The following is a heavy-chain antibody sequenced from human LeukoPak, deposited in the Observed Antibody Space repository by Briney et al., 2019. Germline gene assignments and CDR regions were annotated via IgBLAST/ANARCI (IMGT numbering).Heavy chain of an antibody. CDR1: GFTFSSYW. V-gene: IGHV3-74*01. Sequence: GGSLRLSCAASGFTFSSYWMHWVRQAPGKGLVWVSWINSYGSSTSYADSVKGRFTISRDNAKNTLFLQMNSLGAQDTAWDYCASDPTSLPALDHWGQGTRVTVSS. CDR2: INSYGSST. J-gene: IGHJ5*02. CDR3: ASDPTSLPALDH. D-gene: IGHD6-6*01.